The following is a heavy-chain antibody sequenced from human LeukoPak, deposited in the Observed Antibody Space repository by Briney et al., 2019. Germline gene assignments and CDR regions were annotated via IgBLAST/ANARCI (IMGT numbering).Heavy chain of an antibody. CDR1: GFTFDDYA. D-gene: IGHD5-18*01. CDR2: ISWNSGSI. Sequence: GGSLRLSCAASGFTFDDYAMHWVRQAPGKGLEWVSGISWNSGSIGYADSVKGRFTISRDNAKNSLYLQMNSLRAEDTALYYCAKDGGNSYGFYYYGMDVWGQGTTVTVSS. J-gene: IGHJ6*02. V-gene: IGHV3-9*01. CDR3: AKDGGNSYGFYYYGMDV.